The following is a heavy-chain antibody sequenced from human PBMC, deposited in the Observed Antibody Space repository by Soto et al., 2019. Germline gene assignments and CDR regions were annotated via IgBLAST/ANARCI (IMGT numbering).Heavy chain of an antibody. D-gene: IGHD6-6*01. CDR3: AKFQGARIAAPWLRAFHI. CDR1: GFTFSSYA. Sequence: PGGSRRLSCAPSGFTFSSYAMSWVRQAPGNGLEWVSAISGSGDSTYYADSVKGRFTISRDNSKNTLYLQMSSLRAEATAVYYCAKFQGARIAAPWLRAFHIWGQGTMVTVSS. CDR2: ISGSGDST. V-gene: IGHV3-23*01. J-gene: IGHJ3*02.